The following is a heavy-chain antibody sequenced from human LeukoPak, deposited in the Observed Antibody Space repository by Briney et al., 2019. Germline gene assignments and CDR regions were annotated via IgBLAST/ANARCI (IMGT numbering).Heavy chain of an antibody. V-gene: IGHV4-38-2*02. CDR3: AREFSSTTGAY. CDR1: GGSFSGYY. J-gene: IGHJ4*02. D-gene: IGHD6-13*01. Sequence: SETLSLTCAVYGGSFSGYYWGWIRQPPGKGLEWIGSIYHSGSTYYNPSLKSRITISVDTSKNQFSLKLSSVTAADTAVYYCAREFSSTTGAYWGQGTLVTVFS. CDR2: IYHSGST.